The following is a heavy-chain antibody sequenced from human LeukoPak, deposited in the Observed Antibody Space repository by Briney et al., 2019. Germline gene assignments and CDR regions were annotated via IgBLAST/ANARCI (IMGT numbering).Heavy chain of an antibody. J-gene: IGHJ4*02. CDR3: ARGPDQWLVSLGYGGTDY. CDR2: MNPNSGNT. V-gene: IGHV1-8*01. Sequence: ASVTVSCTASGYTFSNYDIIWVRQATGQGLEWMGWMNPNSGNTGYTQNFQGRVTMTRNTSISTAYMDLSSLRSEDTAVYYCARGPDQWLVSLGYGGTDYWGQGTLVTVSS. D-gene: IGHD6-19*01. CDR1: GYTFSNYD.